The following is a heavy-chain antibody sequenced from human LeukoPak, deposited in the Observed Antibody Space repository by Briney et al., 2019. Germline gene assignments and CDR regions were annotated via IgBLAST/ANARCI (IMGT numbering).Heavy chain of an antibody. CDR1: GGSFSGYY. CDR2: INHSGST. Sequence: PSETLSLTCAVYGGSFSGYYWSWIRQPPGKGLEWIGEINHSGSTNYNPSLKSRVTISVDTSKNQFSLKLSPVTAADTAVYYCARKYCSGGSCYSGFDYWGQGTLVTVSS. J-gene: IGHJ4*02. V-gene: IGHV4-34*01. D-gene: IGHD2-15*01. CDR3: ARKYCSGGSCYSGFDY.